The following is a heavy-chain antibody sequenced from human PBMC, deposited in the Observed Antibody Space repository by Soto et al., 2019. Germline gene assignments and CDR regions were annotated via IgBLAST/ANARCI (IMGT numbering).Heavy chain of an antibody. D-gene: IGHD1-26*01. CDR3: AKVQEPWRTRRDYYTMDV. Sequence: EVQLLESGGDLVQPGGSLRLSCAASGFTFSNYAMTWVRQAPGKGLEWVSVISGSGGTTYYADSVKGRFSISRDNSKNTLYLQVNRLRAEDTAIYYSAKVQEPWRTRRDYYTMDVWGQGTTVTVSS. J-gene: IGHJ6*02. V-gene: IGHV3-23*01. CDR2: ISGSGGTT. CDR1: GFTFSNYA.